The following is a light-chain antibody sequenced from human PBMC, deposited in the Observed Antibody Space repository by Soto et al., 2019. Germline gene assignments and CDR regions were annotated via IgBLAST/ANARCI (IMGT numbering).Light chain of an antibody. J-gene: IGLJ1*01. CDR1: SSDVGGYNY. CDR3: SSYTTSNTRQIV. V-gene: IGLV2-14*03. Sequence: QCVLTQPASVSGSPGQSITISCTGTSSDVGGYNYVPWYQHHPGKAPKLMIFDVSNRPSGVFNRFSGSKSGNTASLTISGLQPEDEADYYCSSYTTSNTRQIVFGTGTKVTVL. CDR2: DVS.